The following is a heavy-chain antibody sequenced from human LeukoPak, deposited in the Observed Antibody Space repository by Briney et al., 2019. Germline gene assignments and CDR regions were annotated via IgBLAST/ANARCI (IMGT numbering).Heavy chain of an antibody. CDR3: ARGPPTSGSYSTGAFDI. CDR1: GFTFSSYA. Sequence: GGSLRLSCAASGFTFSSYAMHWVRPAPGKGLEWVAVISYDGSNKYYADSVKGRFTISRDNSKNTLYLQMNSLRAEDTAVYYCARGPPTSGSYSTGAFDIWGQGTMVTVSS. D-gene: IGHD1-26*01. CDR2: ISYDGSNK. V-gene: IGHV3-30-3*01. J-gene: IGHJ3*02.